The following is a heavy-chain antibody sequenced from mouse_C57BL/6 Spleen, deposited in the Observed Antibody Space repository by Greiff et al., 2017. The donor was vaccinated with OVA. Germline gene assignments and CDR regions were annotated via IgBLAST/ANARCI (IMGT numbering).Heavy chain of an antibody. J-gene: IGHJ4*01. V-gene: IGHV1-82*01. Sequence: VQLQESGPELVKPGASVKISCKASGYAFSSSWMNWVKQRPGQGLEWIGRIYPGDGDTNYNGKFKGKATLTADKSSRTAYMQLSSLTSEDSAVYFCAREGTTVVGYAMDYWGQGTSVTVSS. CDR3: AREGTTVVGYAMDY. D-gene: IGHD1-1*01. CDR1: GYAFSSSW. CDR2: IYPGDGDT.